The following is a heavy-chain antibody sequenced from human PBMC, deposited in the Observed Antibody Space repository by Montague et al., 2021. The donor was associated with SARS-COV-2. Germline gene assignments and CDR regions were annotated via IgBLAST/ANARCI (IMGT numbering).Heavy chain of an antibody. CDR3: ARGRVVGALAFYYYYGMDV. V-gene: IGHV4-34*01. D-gene: IGHD1-26*01. Sequence: SKTLSLTCAVYGGSFSGYYWSWIRQPPGKGLEWIGEINHSGSTNYNPSLKSRVTISVDTSKNQFSLKLSSVTAADTAVYYCARGRVVGALAFYYYYGMDVWGQGTTVTVSS. J-gene: IGHJ6*02. CDR2: INHSGST. CDR1: GGSFSGYY.